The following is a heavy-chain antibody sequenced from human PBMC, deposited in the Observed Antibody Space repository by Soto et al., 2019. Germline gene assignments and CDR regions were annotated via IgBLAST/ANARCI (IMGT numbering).Heavy chain of an antibody. CDR1: GFTFSSYA. CDR2: ISAGGSRT. Sequence: EVQLLESGGGLVQPGGSLRLSCAASGFTFSSYAMSWVRQAPGKGLEWVSGISAGGSRTYYADSVKGRFTISRDNSKNTLYLRMNSLRAEDTALYYCARGRRGYCSGGSCYRYTFDYWGQGTLVTVSS. CDR3: ARGRRGYCSGGSCYRYTFDY. V-gene: IGHV3-23*01. J-gene: IGHJ4*02. D-gene: IGHD2-15*01.